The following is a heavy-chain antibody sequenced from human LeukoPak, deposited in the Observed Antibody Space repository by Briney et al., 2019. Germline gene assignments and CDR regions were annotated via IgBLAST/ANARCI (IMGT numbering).Heavy chain of an antibody. CDR1: GYTFTSYG. Sequence: ASVKVSCKASGYTFTSYGISWVRQAPGQGLEWMGWISAYNGNTNYAQKLQGRVTMTTDTSTSTAYMELRSLRSDDTAVYCCARIKARRFLEWLSRYNWFDPWGQGTLVTVSS. J-gene: IGHJ5*02. CDR3: ARIKARRFLEWLSRYNWFDP. V-gene: IGHV1-18*01. D-gene: IGHD3-3*01. CDR2: ISAYNGNT.